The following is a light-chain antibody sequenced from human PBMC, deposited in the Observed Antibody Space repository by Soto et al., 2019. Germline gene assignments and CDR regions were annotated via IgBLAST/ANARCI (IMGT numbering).Light chain of an antibody. CDR3: QQSYSTPRT. Sequence: DIQMTQSPSSLSASVGDRVTITCRASQSISTYLHWYQQKPGRAPELLFYSASSLQSGVPSRFSGSGSGTDFTLTISSLKPEDFATYYCQQSYSTPRTFGQGTKVDIK. CDR1: QSISTY. CDR2: SAS. V-gene: IGKV1-39*01. J-gene: IGKJ1*01.